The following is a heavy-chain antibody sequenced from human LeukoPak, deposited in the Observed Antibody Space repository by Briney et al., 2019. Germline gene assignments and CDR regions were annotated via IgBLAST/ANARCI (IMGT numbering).Heavy chain of an antibody. J-gene: IGHJ4*02. V-gene: IGHV3-66*01. CDR2: IYSGGDT. CDR3: ARRSGEGYFDC. D-gene: IGHD1-26*01. Sequence: GGSLRLSCAASGFTVSSNYMTWVRQAPGKGLEWVSVIYSGGDTYYADSVKGRFTISRDNSKNTLYLQVNSLRAEDTAVYYCARRSGEGYFDCWGQGTLGTVSS. CDR1: GFTVSSNY.